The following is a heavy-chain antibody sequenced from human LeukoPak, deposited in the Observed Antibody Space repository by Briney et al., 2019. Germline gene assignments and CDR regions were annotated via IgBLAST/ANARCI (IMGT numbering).Heavy chain of an antibody. V-gene: IGHV2-5*02. D-gene: IGHD5-12*01. CDR3: ARDRGRGYSGYDPPFDY. Sequence: RESGPTLVSPTQTLTLTCTFSGFSLSTSGVGVGWIRQPPGKALEWLALIYWDDDKRYSPSLKSRLTITKDTSKNQVVLTMTNMDPVDTATYYCARDRGRGYSGYDPPFDYWGQGTLVTVSS. J-gene: IGHJ4*02. CDR1: GFSLSTSGVG. CDR2: IYWDDDK.